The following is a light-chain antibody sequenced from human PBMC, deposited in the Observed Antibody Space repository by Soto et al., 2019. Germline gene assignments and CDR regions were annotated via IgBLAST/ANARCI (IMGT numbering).Light chain of an antibody. CDR3: CSYAGSYTFV. V-gene: IGLV2-11*01. J-gene: IGLJ2*01. CDR1: SSDVGGYNY. Sequence: QSALTQPGSVSGSPGQSVTISCTGTSSDVGGYNYVSWYQQHPGKAPKLMIYDVSKRPSGVPDRFSGSKSGNTASLTISGLQAEDEADYYCCSYAGSYTFVFGGGTKVTV. CDR2: DVS.